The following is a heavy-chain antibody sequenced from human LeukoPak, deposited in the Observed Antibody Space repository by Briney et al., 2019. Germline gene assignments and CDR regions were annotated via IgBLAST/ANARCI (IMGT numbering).Heavy chain of an antibody. J-gene: IGHJ4*02. CDR3: VADHYNNHGNFDF. CDR2: FDLENDET. V-gene: IGHV1-24*01. D-gene: IGHD4-11*01. Sequence: ASVKLSCTVSGFILTEVSIHWLRQAPRKGPEWMGSFDLENDETIYSHNFQGRVAMTEDTSADTAYMELTSLRSDDTAVYYCVADHYNNHGNFDFWGQGTLVTVSS. CDR1: GFILTEVS.